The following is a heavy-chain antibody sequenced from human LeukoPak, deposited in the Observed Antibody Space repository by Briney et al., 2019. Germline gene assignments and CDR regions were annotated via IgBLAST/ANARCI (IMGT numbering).Heavy chain of an antibody. V-gene: IGHV3-23*01. J-gene: IGHJ3*01. CDR1: GFTFNLSA. CDR2: VSGSGGGT. CDR3: ARDPNGDYIGAFEF. Sequence: GGSLRLSCEASGFTFNLSAMMWVRQAPGKGLEWVSAVSGSGGGTQYADSVKGRFTISRDNSRNTLFLQMNSLRAEDTAVYFCARDPNGDYIGAFEFWGQGTMVTVSS. D-gene: IGHD4-17*01.